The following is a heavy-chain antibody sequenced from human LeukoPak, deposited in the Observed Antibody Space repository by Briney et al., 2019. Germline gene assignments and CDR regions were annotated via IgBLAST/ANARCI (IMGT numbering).Heavy chain of an antibody. D-gene: IGHD3-10*01. CDR2: INHSGST. J-gene: IGHJ4*02. V-gene: IGHV4-34*01. Sequence: PSETLSLTCAVYGGSFSGYYWSWIRQPPGKGLEWIGEINHSGSTNYNPSLKSRVTISVDTSKNQFSLKLSSVTAADTAVYYCASLMVRGATNFDYWGQGTLVTVSS. CDR3: ASLMVRGATNFDY. CDR1: GGSFSGYY.